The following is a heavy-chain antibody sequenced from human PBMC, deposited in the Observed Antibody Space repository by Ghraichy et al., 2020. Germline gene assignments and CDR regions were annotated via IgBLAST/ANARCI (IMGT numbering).Heavy chain of an antibody. CDR3: ARGSRVVRFFYYDGMDV. D-gene: IGHD4-23*01. Sequence: GESLNISCVGSGFTFSSYSMNWVRQSPGKGLEWVSYITSSSSTKSYADSVKGRFTISRDNAQNSLYLQMNSLRDEDAAVYYCARGSRVVRFFYYDGMDVWGQGTTVTVSS. V-gene: IGHV3-48*02. CDR1: GFTFSSYS. J-gene: IGHJ6*02. CDR2: ITSSSSTK.